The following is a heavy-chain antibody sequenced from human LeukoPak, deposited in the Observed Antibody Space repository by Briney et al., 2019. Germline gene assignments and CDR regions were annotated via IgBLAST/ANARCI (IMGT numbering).Heavy chain of an antibody. J-gene: IGHJ3*02. CDR1: GFTFSSYG. CDR3: ARDQTYYYDSSGYRHDAFDI. CDR2: IWYDGSNK. Sequence: PGRSLRLSCAASGFTFSSYGMHWVRQAPGKGLEWVAVIWYDGSNKYYADSVKGRFTISRDNSKNTLYLQMNSLRAEDTAVYYCARDQTYYYDSSGYRHDAFDIWGQGTMVTVSS. V-gene: IGHV3-33*01. D-gene: IGHD3-22*01.